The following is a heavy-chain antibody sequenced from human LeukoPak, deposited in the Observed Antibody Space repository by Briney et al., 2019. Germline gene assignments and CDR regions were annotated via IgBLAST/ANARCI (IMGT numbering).Heavy chain of an antibody. CDR2: ISSSGSTI. J-gene: IGHJ4*02. D-gene: IGHD6-6*01. CDR1: GFTFSDYY. CDR3: AKQLRLKFDY. Sequence: GGSLRLTCAASGFTFSDYYMSWIRQAPGKGLEWVSYISSSGSTIYYADSVKGRFTISRDNSKNTLYLQMNSLRAEDTAVYYCAKQLRLKFDYWGQGTLVTVSS. V-gene: IGHV3-11*01.